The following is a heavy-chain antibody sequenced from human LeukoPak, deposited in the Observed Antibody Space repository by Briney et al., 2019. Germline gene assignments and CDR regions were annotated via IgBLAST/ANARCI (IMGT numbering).Heavy chain of an antibody. CDR3: AREMETGTVVTPGY. D-gene: IGHD4-23*01. Sequence: ASVKVSCKASGYTFTDYHMHWVRQAPGQGLEWMGWINPNSGGTNYAQKFQGRVTMTRGTSISTTNMELRSLTSDDTAVYYCAREMETGTVVTPGYWGQGTLVTVSS. J-gene: IGHJ4*02. V-gene: IGHV1-2*02. CDR2: INPNSGGT. CDR1: GYTFTDYH.